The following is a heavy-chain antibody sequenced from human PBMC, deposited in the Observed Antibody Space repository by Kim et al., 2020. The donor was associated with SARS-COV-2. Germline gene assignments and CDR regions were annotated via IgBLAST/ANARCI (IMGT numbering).Heavy chain of an antibody. V-gene: IGHV4-31*03. J-gene: IGHJ4*02. CDR1: GASISSGGYY. CDR3: SRARGYSGYDSDRQAFYCDY. Sequence: SETLSLTCTVSGASISSGGYYWSWIRQRPGKGLEWMGYIYYSGSTYYNPSLKSRVTILVDTSKTQFSLQLNSVTAADTAMYYCSRARGYSGYDSDRQAFYCDYWGQGTLVTVSS. CDR2: IYYSGST. D-gene: IGHD5-12*01.